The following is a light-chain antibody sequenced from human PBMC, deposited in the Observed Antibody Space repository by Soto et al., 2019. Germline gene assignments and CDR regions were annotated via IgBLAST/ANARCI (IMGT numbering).Light chain of an antibody. J-gene: IGKJ2*01. CDR3: QQFDSTPLYT. CDR1: QSVSSIY. V-gene: IGKV3-20*01. Sequence: EIVLTQSPGTLSLSPGERVTLSCRASQSVSSIYLAWYQQKPGQAPRLLIYGASSRATGIPDRFSGSGSGTTDSLTISRLEPADFAVYYCQQFDSTPLYTFGQGTRLEIK. CDR2: GAS.